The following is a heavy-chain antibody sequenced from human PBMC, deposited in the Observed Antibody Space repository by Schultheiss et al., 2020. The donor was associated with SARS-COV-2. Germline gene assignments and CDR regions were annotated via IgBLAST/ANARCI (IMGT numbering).Heavy chain of an antibody. CDR3: ARDRYSVNDY. Sequence: GGSLRLSCAASGFTFSNAWMSWVRQAPGKGLGWVGYISSDSRTIYYADSVKGRFTISRDNAKNSLFLQMNSLRDEDTAVYFCARDRYSVNDYWGQGTLVTVSS. V-gene: IGHV3-48*02. J-gene: IGHJ4*02. CDR2: ISSDSRTI. CDR1: GFTFSNAW. D-gene: IGHD3-9*01.